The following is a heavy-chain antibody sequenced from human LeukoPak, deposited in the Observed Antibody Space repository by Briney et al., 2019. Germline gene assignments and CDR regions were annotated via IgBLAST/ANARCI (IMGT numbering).Heavy chain of an antibody. CDR2: IYPDDSDT. V-gene: IGHV5-51*01. CDR1: GYNFPTYW. CDR3: ARRSPSAEFFQH. J-gene: IGHJ1*01. Sequence: GASLQISCKASGYNFPTYWIGWVRQLPGKGLEWMGIIYPDDSDTRYSPSFQGQVTISADKSISTAYLQWTSLKASDTAIYYCARRSPSAEFFQHWGQGTLVTVSS.